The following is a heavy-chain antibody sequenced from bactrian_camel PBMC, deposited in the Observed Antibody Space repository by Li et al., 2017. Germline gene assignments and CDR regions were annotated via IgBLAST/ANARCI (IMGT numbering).Heavy chain of an antibody. Sequence: HVQLVESGGGLVQPGESLRLSCTASGFIFSSNGMSWVRQAPWKGLDWVSTIYSDGTIRSYADSVKGRFTISRDKGKNMVYRQMNSLRPEDTAVNYCAPVSVVPRSQGTQVTVS. CDR2: IYSDGTIR. D-gene: IGHD2*01. J-gene: IGHJ4*01. V-gene: IGHV3S6*01. CDR1: GFIFSSNG.